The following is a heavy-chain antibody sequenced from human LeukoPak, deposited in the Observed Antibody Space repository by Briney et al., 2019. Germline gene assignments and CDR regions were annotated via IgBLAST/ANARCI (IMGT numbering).Heavy chain of an antibody. V-gene: IGHV1-18*01. CDR3: AREGEMATIFNDY. J-gene: IGHJ4*02. D-gene: IGHD5-12*01. Sequence: GESLKISCKGSGYSFTSYGISWVRQAPGQGLEWMGWISAYNGNTNYAQKLQGRVTMTTDTSTSTAYMELRSLRSDDTAVYYCAREGEMATIFNDYWGQGTLVTVSS. CDR1: GYSFTSYG. CDR2: ISAYNGNT.